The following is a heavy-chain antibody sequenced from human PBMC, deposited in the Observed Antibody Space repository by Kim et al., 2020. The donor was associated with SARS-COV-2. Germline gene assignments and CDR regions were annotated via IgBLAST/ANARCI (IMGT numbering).Heavy chain of an antibody. J-gene: IGHJ5*02. CDR3: ARDSTLGDWFDP. Sequence: GGSLRLSCAASGFTFSSYGMHWVRQAPGKGLEWVAVIWYDGSNKYYPDSVKGRFTISRDNSKNTLYLQMNSLRAEDTAVYYCARDSTLGDWFDPWGQGTLVTVSS. D-gene: IGHD2-2*01. V-gene: IGHV3-33*01. CDR2: IWYDGSNK. CDR1: GFTFSSYG.